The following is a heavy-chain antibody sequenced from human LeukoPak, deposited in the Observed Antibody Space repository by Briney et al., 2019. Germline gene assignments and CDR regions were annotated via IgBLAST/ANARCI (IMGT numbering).Heavy chain of an antibody. CDR2: IYHSGST. CDR3: ARVSGWKPEYYFDY. D-gene: IGHD6-19*01. Sequence: SETLSLTCTVSGGFISSFYWSWIRQTPGKGLEWIGYIYHSGSTNYNPSLKSRVTFSVDTSKNQFSLKLSSVTAADTAVYYCARVSGWKPEYYFDYWGQGILVTVSS. J-gene: IGHJ4*02. V-gene: IGHV4-59*01. CDR1: GGFISSFY.